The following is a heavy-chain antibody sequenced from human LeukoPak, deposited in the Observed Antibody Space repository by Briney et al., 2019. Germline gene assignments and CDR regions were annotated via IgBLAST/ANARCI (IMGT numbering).Heavy chain of an antibody. CDR1: GFSFSRND. CDR2: IGTAGDT. Sequence: SGGSLRLSCAASGFSFSRNDMHWVRQRTGKGLEWVSGIGTAGDTNYAGSVKGRFTISRETGKNSLYLQMRRLRAEDTAVYYCAGRTSWYYGFDVWGQGTTVTVSS. J-gene: IGHJ6*02. D-gene: IGHD1-1*01. CDR3: AGRTSWYYGFDV. V-gene: IGHV3-13*01.